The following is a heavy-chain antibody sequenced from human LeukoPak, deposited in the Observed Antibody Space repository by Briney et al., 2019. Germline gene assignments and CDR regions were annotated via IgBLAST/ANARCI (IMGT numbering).Heavy chain of an antibody. CDR1: GGSFSGYY. D-gene: IGHD2-2*01. V-gene: IGHV4-34*01. CDR3: ARYCSSTSCYGSVDY. J-gene: IGHJ4*02. CDR2: INHSGST. Sequence: PSETLSLTCAIYGGSFSGYYWRWIRQPPGKGLDWIGEINHSGSTNYNPSLMRRVTISVDASKNQFSLKLSSVTAADTAVYYCARYCSSTSCYGSVDYWGQGTLVTVSS.